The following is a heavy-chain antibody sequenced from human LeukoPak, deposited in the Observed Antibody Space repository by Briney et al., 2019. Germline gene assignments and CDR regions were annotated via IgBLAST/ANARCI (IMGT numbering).Heavy chain of an antibody. V-gene: IGHV3-30*18. CDR2: ISYSGVVK. CDR3: AKGNWRYFDY. D-gene: IGHD1-1*01. CDR1: GYTFSDYG. J-gene: IGHJ4*02. Sequence: GTSLRLSCTASGYTFSDYGMHWVRQAPGKGLEWPSVISYSGVVKFYADSVKGRFTISRDNSKNTLYLQMNSLGADDTAVYYCAKGNWRYFDYWGQGTLVTVSS.